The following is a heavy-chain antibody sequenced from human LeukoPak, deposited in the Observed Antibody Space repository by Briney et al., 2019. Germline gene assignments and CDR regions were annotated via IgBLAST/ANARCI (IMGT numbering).Heavy chain of an antibody. CDR1: GGTFSSCA. Sequence: ASVKVSCKASGGTFSSCAISWVRQAPGQGLEWMGRIIPILGIANYAQKFQGRVTITADKSTSTAYMELSSLRSEDTAVYYCARGESRQWLVRVRYWYFDLWGRGTLVTVSS. V-gene: IGHV1-69*04. D-gene: IGHD6-19*01. CDR2: IIPILGIA. J-gene: IGHJ2*01. CDR3: ARGESRQWLVRVRYWYFDL.